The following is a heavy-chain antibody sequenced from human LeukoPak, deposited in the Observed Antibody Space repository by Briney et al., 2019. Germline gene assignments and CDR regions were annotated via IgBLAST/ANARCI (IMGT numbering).Heavy chain of an antibody. Sequence: GGSLRLSCAASGFTFSSYWMSWVRQAPGKGLEWVANIKQDGSEKYYVDSVKGRFTISRDNAKNSLYLQTNSLRAEDTAVYYCARDRWRSDYGDYYAYWGQGTLVTVSS. CDR1: GFTFSSYW. CDR2: IKQDGSEK. J-gene: IGHJ4*01. V-gene: IGHV3-7*01. CDR3: ARDRWRSDYGDYYAY. D-gene: IGHD4-17*01.